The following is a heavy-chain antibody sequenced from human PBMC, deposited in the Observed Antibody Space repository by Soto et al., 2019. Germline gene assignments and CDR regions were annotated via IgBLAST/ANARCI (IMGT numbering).Heavy chain of an antibody. CDR1: GGSISSYY. J-gene: IGHJ4*02. V-gene: IGHV4-59*01. Sequence: SETLSLTCTVSGGSISSYYWSWIRQPPGKGLEWIGYIYYSGSTNYNPSLKSRVTISVDTSKNQFSLKLSSVTAADTAVYYCARHDYGDHFDYWGQGTLVTVSS. D-gene: IGHD4-17*01. CDR2: IYYSGST. CDR3: ARHDYGDHFDY.